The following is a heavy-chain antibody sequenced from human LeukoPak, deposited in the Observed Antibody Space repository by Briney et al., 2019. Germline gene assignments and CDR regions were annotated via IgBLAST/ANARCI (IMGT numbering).Heavy chain of an antibody. J-gene: IGHJ4*02. CDR2: IYTSGST. Sequence: SETLSLTCTVSGGSISSGSYYWSWIRQPAGKGLEWIGRIYTSGSTNYNPSLKSRVTISVDTSKNQFSLKLSSVTAADTAVYYCASSWVVPAAYTGGFDYWGQGTLVIVSS. CDR3: ASSWVVPAAYTGGFDY. V-gene: IGHV4-61*02. CDR1: GGSISSGSYY. D-gene: IGHD2-2*01.